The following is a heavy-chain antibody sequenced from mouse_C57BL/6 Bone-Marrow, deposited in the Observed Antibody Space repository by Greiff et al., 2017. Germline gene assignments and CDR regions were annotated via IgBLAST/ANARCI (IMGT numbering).Heavy chain of an antibody. CDR2: IYPGDGDT. J-gene: IGHJ4*01. CDR3: ARGAPYYSEFYYYAMDY. V-gene: IGHV1-80*01. D-gene: IGHD2-12*01. Sequence: VKLVESGAELVKPGASVKISCKASGYAFSSYWMNWVKQRPGKGLEWIGQIYPGDGDTNYNGKFKGKATLTADKSSSTAYMQLSSLTSEDSAVYYCARGAPYYSEFYYYAMDYWGQGTSVTVSS. CDR1: GYAFSSYW.